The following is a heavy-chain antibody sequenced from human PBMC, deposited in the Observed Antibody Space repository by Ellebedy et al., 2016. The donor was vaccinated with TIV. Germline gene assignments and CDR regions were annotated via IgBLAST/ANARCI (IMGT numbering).Heavy chain of an antibody. CDR2: ISGSGGST. V-gene: IGHV3-23*01. CDR1: GFTFSSYA. Sequence: GESLKISXAASGFTFSSYAMSWVRQAPGKGLEWVSAISGSGGSTYYADSVKGRFTISRDNAKNSLYLQMNSLRAEDTAVYYCARSAAADFDYWGQGTLVTVSS. D-gene: IGHD6-13*01. J-gene: IGHJ4*02. CDR3: ARSAAADFDY.